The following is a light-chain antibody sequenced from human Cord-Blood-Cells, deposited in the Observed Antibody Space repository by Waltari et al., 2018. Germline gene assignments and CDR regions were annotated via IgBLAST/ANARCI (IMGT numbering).Light chain of an antibody. Sequence: QSALTQPASVSGSPGQSITISCTGTSSDVGGYNYVSWYQQHPGKAPKLMIYDVSNRPSGVSIRFAESNSGNTASLTIAGLQAEDDADYYCSSYTSSSTWVFGGGTKLTVL. J-gene: IGLJ3*02. V-gene: IGLV2-14*01. CDR2: DVS. CDR1: SSDVGGYNY. CDR3: SSYTSSSTWV.